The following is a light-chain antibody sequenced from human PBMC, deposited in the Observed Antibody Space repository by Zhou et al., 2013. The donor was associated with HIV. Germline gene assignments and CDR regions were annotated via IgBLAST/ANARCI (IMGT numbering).Light chain of an antibody. V-gene: IGKV1-5*03. CDR3: HQYHSYPLT. CDR2: KAS. CDR1: QSIDTS. J-gene: IGKJ4*01. Sequence: DIQMTQSPSTLSASVGDRVTITCRASQSIDTSLAWYQQKPGKAPKLLIYKASNLESGVPSSFSGSGSGTEFTLTISSLQPDDFATYYCHQYHSYPLTFGGGTKVDIK.